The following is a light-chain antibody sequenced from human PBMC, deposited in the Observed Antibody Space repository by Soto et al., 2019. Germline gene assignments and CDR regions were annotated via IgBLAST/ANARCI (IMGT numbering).Light chain of an antibody. J-gene: IGLJ1*01. CDR1: SSDVGGYNY. V-gene: IGLV2-14*01. CDR3: SSYTITNILSYV. CDR2: EVS. Sequence: QSALTQPPSASGSPGQSVAISCTGTSSDVGGYNYVSWYQQHPGKAPKLLIYEVSNRPSGVSHRFSGSKSGNTASLTISGLQAEDEADYYCSSYTITNILSYVFGTGTKVTVL.